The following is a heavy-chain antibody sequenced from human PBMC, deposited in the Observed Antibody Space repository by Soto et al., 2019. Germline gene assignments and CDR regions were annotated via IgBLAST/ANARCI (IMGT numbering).Heavy chain of an antibody. V-gene: IGHV3-7*01. D-gene: IGHD6-13*01. Sequence: PGGSLRLSCAASGFTFSSFWMDWVRQAPGKGLEWVANINPDGSEKHYVDSVKGRFTISRDNAKNSLYLQMSSLTAEDTAVYYCAKIGSSTWYTWAFDVWGQGTMVTVSS. CDR1: GFTFSSFW. CDR3: AKIGSSTWYTWAFDV. J-gene: IGHJ3*01. CDR2: INPDGSEK.